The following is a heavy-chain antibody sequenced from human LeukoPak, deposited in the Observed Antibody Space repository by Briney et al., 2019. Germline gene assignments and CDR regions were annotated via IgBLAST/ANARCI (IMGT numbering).Heavy chain of an antibody. Sequence: SETLSLTCAVYGGSFSGHYWSWIRQPPGKGLEWIGEINHSGSTNYNPSLKSRVTISVDTSKNQFSLKLSSVTAADTAVYYCARGRGYCSSTTCYAHYYYYYMDVWGKGTTVTVSS. D-gene: IGHD2-2*01. CDR2: INHSGST. CDR1: GGSFSGHY. CDR3: ARGRGYCSSTTCYAHYYYYYMDV. V-gene: IGHV4-34*01. J-gene: IGHJ6*03.